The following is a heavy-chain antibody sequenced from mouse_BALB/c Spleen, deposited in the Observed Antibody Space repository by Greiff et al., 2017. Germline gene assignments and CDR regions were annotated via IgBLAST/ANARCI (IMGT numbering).Heavy chain of an antibody. Sequence: QVQLQQPGAELVKPGASVKLSCKASGYTFTSYWMHWVKQRPGQGLEWIGEINPSNGRTNYNEKFKSKATLTVDKSSSTAYMQLSSLTSEDSAVYYCARSYYYGSSYEGYFDYWGQGTTLTVSS. CDR3: ARSYYYGSSYEGYFDY. D-gene: IGHD1-1*01. J-gene: IGHJ2*01. V-gene: IGHV1S81*02. CDR1: GYTFTSYW. CDR2: INPSNGRT.